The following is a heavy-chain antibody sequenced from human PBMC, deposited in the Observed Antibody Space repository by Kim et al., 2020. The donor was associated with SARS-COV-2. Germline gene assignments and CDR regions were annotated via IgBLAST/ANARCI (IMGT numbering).Heavy chain of an antibody. Sequence: SNNDYADSLKGRFTISRDNSKNTLYLQMNSLRAEDTAVYYCASSLTHYFDYWGQGTLVTVSS. V-gene: IGHV3-30-3*01. CDR3: ASSLTHYFDY. J-gene: IGHJ4*02. CDR2: SNN. D-gene: IGHD2-21*02.